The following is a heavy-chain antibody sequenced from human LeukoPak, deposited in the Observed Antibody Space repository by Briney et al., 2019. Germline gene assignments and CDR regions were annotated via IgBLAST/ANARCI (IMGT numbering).Heavy chain of an antibody. CDR1: GGSISSGGYS. J-gene: IGHJ4*02. V-gene: IGHV4-30-2*01. CDR2: IYHSGRT. D-gene: IGHD3/OR15-3a*01. CDR3: ARASHVDYYFDY. Sequence: SQTLSLTCAVSGGSISSGGYSWSWIRQPPGKGLEWIGYIYHSGRTYYNPSLKSRVTISVDKSKNQFSLKLSSVTAADTAVYYCARASHVDYYFDYWGEGTLVTVSA.